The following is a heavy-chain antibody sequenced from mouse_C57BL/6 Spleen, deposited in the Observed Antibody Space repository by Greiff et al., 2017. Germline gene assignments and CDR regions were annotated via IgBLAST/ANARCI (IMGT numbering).Heavy chain of an antibody. D-gene: IGHD1-1*01. V-gene: IGHV14-4*01. CDR3: TFTVVAPYYAMDY. J-gene: IGHJ4*01. Sequence: VQLKESGAELVRPGASVKLSCTASGFNIKDDYMHWVKQRPEQGLEWIGWIDPENGDTEYASKFQGKATITADTSSNTAYLQLSSLTSEDTAVYYCTFTVVAPYYAMDYWGQGTSVTVSS. CDR2: IDPENGDT. CDR1: GFNIKDDY.